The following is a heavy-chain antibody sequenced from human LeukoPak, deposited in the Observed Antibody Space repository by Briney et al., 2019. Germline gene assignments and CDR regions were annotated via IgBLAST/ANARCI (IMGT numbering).Heavy chain of an antibody. Sequence: SVKVSCKASGGTFSSYAISWVRQAPGQGLEWMGGIIPIFGTANYAQKFQGRVTITADKSTSTAYMELSSLRSEDAAVYYCARVGLDYGSGSYHNWFDPWGQGTLVTVSS. D-gene: IGHD3-10*01. CDR2: IIPIFGTA. V-gene: IGHV1-69*06. CDR3: ARVGLDYGSGSYHNWFDP. CDR1: GGTFSSYA. J-gene: IGHJ5*02.